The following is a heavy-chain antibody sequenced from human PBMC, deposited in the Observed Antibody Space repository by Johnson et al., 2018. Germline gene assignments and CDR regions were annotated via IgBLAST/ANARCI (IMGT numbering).Heavy chain of an antibody. CDR1: GGTFSRYG. D-gene: IGHD2-21*02. CDR2: ITPFLGAA. Sequence: QVQLVQSGAELKKPGSSVKVSCKASGGTFSRYGISWVRQAPGQGLEWIGGITPFLGAADYAQRFQGRVTITADESTSTAYMELTSLRSEDTAFYYCAREASHCDGDCYSGNQWFDPWGQGTLVTVSS. V-gene: IGHV1-69*11. CDR3: AREASHCDGDCYSGNQWFDP. J-gene: IGHJ5*02.